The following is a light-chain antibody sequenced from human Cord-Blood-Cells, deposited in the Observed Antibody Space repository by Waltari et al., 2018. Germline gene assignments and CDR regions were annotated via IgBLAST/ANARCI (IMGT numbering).Light chain of an antibody. V-gene: IGLV2-8*01. CDR2: EVS. J-gene: IGLJ3*02. CDR1: SSDVGGHNY. Sequence: QSALTQPPSASGSPGQSVTISCTGTSSDVGGHNYVSWYQQHPGKAPNLMIYEVSKRPSGVPDRFSGSKSGNTASLTVSGLQAEDEADYYCSSYAGSNNWVFGGGTKLTVL. CDR3: SSYAGSNNWV.